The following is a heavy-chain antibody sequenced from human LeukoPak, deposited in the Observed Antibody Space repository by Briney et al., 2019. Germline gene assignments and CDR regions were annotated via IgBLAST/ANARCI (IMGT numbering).Heavy chain of an antibody. V-gene: IGHV3-7*01. D-gene: IGHD3-10*01. J-gene: IGHJ1*01. CDR2: IKQDGSEK. Sequence: PGGSLRLSCAASGFTFNFYNMNWVRQAPGKGLEWVANIKQDGSEKYYVDSVKGRFTISRDNAKNSLYLQMNSLRAEDTAVYYCARFQTLLWFGDPSGYFQHWGQGTLVTVSS. CDR1: GFTFNFYN. CDR3: ARFQTLLWFGDPSGYFQH.